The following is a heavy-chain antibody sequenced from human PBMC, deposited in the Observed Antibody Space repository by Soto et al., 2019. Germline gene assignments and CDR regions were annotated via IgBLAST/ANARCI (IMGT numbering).Heavy chain of an antibody. D-gene: IGHD3-16*02. V-gene: IGHV5-10-1*01. J-gene: IGHJ6*02. CDR2: IDPSDSYT. Sequence: GESLKISCRASGYSLTSYWISWVRQMAGKGLEWMGGIDPSDSYTNYSPSFQGHVTISADKSISTAYLQWSSLKASDTAMYYCATTPAPTKDYVWGSYRLPYYGMDVWGQGTTVTVSS. CDR3: ATTPAPTKDYVWGSYRLPYYGMDV. CDR1: GYSLTSYW.